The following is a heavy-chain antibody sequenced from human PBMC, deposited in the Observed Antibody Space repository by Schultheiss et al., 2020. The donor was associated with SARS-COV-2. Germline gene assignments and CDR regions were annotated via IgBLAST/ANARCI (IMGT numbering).Heavy chain of an antibody. V-gene: IGHV5-51*01. CDR3: ARDPDYDSGGSNFFDY. Sequence: GESLKISCKGSGYSFTTYWIGWVRQMPGKGLEWMGIIYPGDSDTRYSPSFQGQVTISADKSISTAYLQWSSLKASDTAMYYCARDPDYDSGGSNFFDYWGQGSLVTVSS. CDR2: IYPGDSDT. CDR1: GYSFTTYW. J-gene: IGHJ4*02. D-gene: IGHD3-22*01.